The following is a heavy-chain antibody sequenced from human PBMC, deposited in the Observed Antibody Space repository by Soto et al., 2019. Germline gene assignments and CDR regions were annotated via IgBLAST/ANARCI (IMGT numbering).Heavy chain of an antibody. V-gene: IGHV1-46*01. D-gene: IGHD3-10*01. J-gene: IGHJ4*02. CDR2: INPSGDGT. CDR3: ARDWEFGY. Sequence: ASVKVSCKASGYTFTSFYMHWVRQAPGQGLEWMGVINPSGDGTSYAQKFQGRLTITRDTSTSTLYMELSSPRSEDTAVYYCARDWEFGYWGQGTLVTVS. CDR1: GYTFTSFY.